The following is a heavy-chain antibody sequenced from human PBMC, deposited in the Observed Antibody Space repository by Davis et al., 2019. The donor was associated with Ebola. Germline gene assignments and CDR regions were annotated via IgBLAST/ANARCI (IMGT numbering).Heavy chain of an antibody. J-gene: IGHJ6*04. CDR2: MNPNSGNT. Sequence: ASVKVSCKASGYTFTSYDINWVRQATGQGLEWMGWMNPNSGNTGYAQKFQGRVTMTRNTSISTAYMELSSLRSEDTAVYYCARGYNGYAYYGMDVWGKGTTVTVSS. V-gene: IGHV1-8*01. D-gene: IGHD5-12*01. CDR3: ARGYNGYAYYGMDV. CDR1: GYTFTSYD.